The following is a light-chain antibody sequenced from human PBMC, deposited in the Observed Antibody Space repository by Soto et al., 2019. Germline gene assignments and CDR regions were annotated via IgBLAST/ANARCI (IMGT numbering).Light chain of an antibody. CDR3: QQYKNWPAWT. J-gene: IGKJ1*01. CDR1: QSVSSN. V-gene: IGKV3-15*01. Sequence: EIVMTQSPGTLSVSPGERAILSCRASQSVSSNLAWYQQKRGQAPRLLIYGASTRATGIPARFSGSGSGTKFTLTISSLQSEDFAVYYCQQYKNWPAWTFGQGTNVEIK. CDR2: GAS.